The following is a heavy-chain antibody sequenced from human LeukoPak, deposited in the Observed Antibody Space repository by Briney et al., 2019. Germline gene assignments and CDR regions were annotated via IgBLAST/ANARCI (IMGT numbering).Heavy chain of an antibody. Sequence: ASVNVSCKPSGYTFTGYYIDWVGQAPGQGLEWMGLINRNSGGKIYAQKFQGRVTMTRDTSISTAYMQLSSLRSDDTAVYYCARWVAGVVYYSYGMDVWGQGTTVTVSS. CDR1: GYTFTGYY. D-gene: IGHD2-15*01. V-gene: IGHV1-2*06. J-gene: IGHJ6*02. CDR2: INRNSGGK. CDR3: ARWVAGVVYYSYGMDV.